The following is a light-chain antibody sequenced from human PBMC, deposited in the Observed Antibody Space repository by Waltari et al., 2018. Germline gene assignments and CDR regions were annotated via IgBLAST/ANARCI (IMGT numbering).Light chain of an antibody. Sequence: QSALTQPASVSGSPGQSITIPCTGTSSDVGNSKLVSWYQRHPGKAPRLMIYEGTKRPSGVSNRFSGSKSGNTASLTISGLQSEDEADYYCCSYAGGRRVFGGGTKLTVL. J-gene: IGLJ3*02. CDR2: EGT. V-gene: IGLV2-23*01. CDR3: CSYAGGRRV. CDR1: SSDVGNSKL.